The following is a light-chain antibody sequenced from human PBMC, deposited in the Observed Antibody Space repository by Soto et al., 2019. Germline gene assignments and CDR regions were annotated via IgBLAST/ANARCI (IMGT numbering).Light chain of an antibody. CDR2: DTS. J-gene: IGLJ1*01. Sequence: QAVVTQEPSLTVSPGGTVTLTCGSSTGAVTSGHYPHWFQQKPGQAPRTLIYDTSINHSWTPARFSGSLLGGKAALTLSGAQPEDEADYYCLVIYTGVGEVFGTGTKVTVL. V-gene: IGLV7-46*01. CDR1: TGAVTSGHY. CDR3: LVIYTGVGEV.